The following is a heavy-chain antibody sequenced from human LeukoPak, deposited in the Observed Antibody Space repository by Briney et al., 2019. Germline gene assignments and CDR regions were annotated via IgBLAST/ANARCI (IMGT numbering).Heavy chain of an antibody. CDR1: GFTFSSYW. CDR2: INQGGSEK. Sequence: PGGSLRLSCAASGFTFSSYWMSWVRQAPEKGLEWVANINQGGSEKYYVDSVKGRLTISRDNAKNSLYLQMNSLRAEDTAVYYCARDETALDSWGQGTLVTVSS. D-gene: IGHD5-18*01. J-gene: IGHJ4*02. CDR3: ARDETALDS. V-gene: IGHV3-7*01.